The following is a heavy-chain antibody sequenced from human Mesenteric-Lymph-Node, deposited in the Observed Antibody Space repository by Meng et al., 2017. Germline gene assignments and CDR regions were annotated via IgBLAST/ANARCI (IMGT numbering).Heavy chain of an antibody. J-gene: IGHJ4*02. CDR1: GFAFSRYD. CDR3: ASGYMYGSDY. CDR2: IRGGDT. V-gene: IGHV3-48*03. D-gene: IGHD5-18*01. Sequence: GGSLRLSCVASGFAFSRYDMQWVRQAPGKGLEWVSYIRGGDTYYTDSVKGRFTISRDNAKNSRYLQMDSLRAEDTALYFCASGYMYGSDYWGQGTLVTVSS.